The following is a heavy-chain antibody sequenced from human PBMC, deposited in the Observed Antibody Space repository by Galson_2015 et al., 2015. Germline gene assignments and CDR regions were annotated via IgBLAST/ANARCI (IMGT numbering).Heavy chain of an antibody. D-gene: IGHD5-12*01. V-gene: IGHV4-4*02. CDR1: GGSISSPNW. J-gene: IGHJ4*02. CDR3: ARGLNYDLDS. Sequence: ETLSLTCAVSGGSISSPNWWTWVRQPPGKGLEWIGEIYHSGSTNYSPSLKSRVTISIDMAKNHFSLILTSVTAADTAVYYCARGLNYDLDSWGQGTLVTVSS. CDR2: IYHSGST.